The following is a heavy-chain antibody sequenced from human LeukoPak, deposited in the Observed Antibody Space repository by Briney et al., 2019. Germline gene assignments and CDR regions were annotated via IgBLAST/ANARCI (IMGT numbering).Heavy chain of an antibody. CDR3: ARGILRYFDWPNWFDP. CDR1: GYAISSGYY. J-gene: IGHJ5*02. V-gene: IGHV4-38-2*02. D-gene: IGHD3-9*01. Sequence: SETLSLTCTVSGYAISSGYYWGWIRQPPGKGLEWIGSIYHSGSTYYNPSLKSRVTISVDTSKNQFSLKLISVTAADTAVYYCARGILRYFDWPNWFDPWGQGTLVTVSS. CDR2: IYHSGST.